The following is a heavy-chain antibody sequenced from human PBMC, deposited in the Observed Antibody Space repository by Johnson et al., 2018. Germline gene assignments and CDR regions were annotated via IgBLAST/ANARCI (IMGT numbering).Heavy chain of an antibody. CDR3: AKDMGGGMISFGGVIGAFDI. D-gene: IGHD3-16*01. Sequence: EVQLVESGGGLVQPGRSLRLSCAASGFTFDDYAMHWVRQAPGKGREWVSGISWNSGSIGYADSVKGRFTISRDNAKNSLYLQMNSLRAEDTALYYCAKDMGGGMISFGGVIGAFDIWGQGTMVTVSS. CDR2: ISWNSGSI. V-gene: IGHV3-9*01. CDR1: GFTFDDYA. J-gene: IGHJ3*02.